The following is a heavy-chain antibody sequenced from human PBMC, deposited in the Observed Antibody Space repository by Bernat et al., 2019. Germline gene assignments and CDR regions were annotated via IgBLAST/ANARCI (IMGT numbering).Heavy chain of an antibody. CDR1: GYSISSGYY. Sequence: QVQLQESGPGLVKPSETRSLTCAVSGYSISSGYYWGWIRQPPGKGLEWIGSIYHSGSTYYNPSLKSRVTISVDTSKNQFSLKLSSVTAADTAVYYCARVGRMGYYYDSSGYSPFDYWGQGTLVTVSS. J-gene: IGHJ4*02. D-gene: IGHD3-22*01. CDR2: IYHSGST. CDR3: ARVGRMGYYYDSSGYSPFDY. V-gene: IGHV4-38-2*01.